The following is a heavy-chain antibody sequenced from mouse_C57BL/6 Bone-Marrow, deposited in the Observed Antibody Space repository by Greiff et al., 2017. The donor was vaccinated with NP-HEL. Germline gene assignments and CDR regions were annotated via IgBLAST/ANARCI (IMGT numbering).Heavy chain of an antibody. CDR2: ISSGGSYT. CDR1: GFTFSSYG. Sequence: EVQVVESGGDLVKPGGSLKLSCAASGFTFSSYGMSWVRQTPDKRLEWVATISSGGSYTYYPDSVKGRFTISRDNAKNTLYLQMSSLKSEDTAMYYCARPETAQATGAYWGQGTLVTVSA. CDR3: ARPETAQATGAY. J-gene: IGHJ3*01. V-gene: IGHV5-6*01. D-gene: IGHD3-2*02.